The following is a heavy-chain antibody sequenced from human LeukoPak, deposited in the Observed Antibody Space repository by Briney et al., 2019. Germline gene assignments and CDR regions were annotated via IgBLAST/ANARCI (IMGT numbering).Heavy chain of an antibody. CDR3: ARVGGHCTSTSCPPPDY. V-gene: IGHV3-21*01. CDR1: GLTFSSYN. J-gene: IGHJ4*02. CDR2: IDNSSRYI. Sequence: PGGSLRLSCAASGLTFSSYNMDWVRQAPGKGLEWVSFIDNSSRYIYQADSVKGRFTISRDNAKSSVFLQMNSLRAEDTAVYYCARVGGHCTSTSCPPPDYWGQGTLVTVSS. D-gene: IGHD2-2*01.